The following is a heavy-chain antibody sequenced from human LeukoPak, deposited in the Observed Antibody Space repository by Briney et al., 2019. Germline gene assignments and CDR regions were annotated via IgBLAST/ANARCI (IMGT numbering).Heavy chain of an antibody. CDR1: GFTVYYNH. V-gene: IGHV3-66*01. CDR3: AGTYYYDIHLKTFDY. J-gene: IGHJ4*02. Sequence: GGSLRLSCAASGFTVYYNHMSWVRQAPGKGLEWVSLIYSGDKTNYADSVKGRFTISRDNSMNMVYLQMNSLRTEDTAVYYCAGTYYYDIHLKTFDYWGQGTLVTVSS. D-gene: IGHD3-22*01. CDR2: IYSGDKT.